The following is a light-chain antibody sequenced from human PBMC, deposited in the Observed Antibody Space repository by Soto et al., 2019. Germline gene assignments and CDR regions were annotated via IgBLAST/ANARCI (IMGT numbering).Light chain of an antibody. CDR2: GAS. V-gene: IGKV3-15*01. Sequence: EIVLTQSPATLSVSPGERATLSCRASQSVGSNLAWYQQKPGQAPRLLIFGASTRATGAQTRFSGSGSGTDFTLTISSLQSEDFALYFCQQYYNRPPWTFGQGTKVEIK. CDR3: QQYYNRPPWT. J-gene: IGKJ1*01. CDR1: QSVGSN.